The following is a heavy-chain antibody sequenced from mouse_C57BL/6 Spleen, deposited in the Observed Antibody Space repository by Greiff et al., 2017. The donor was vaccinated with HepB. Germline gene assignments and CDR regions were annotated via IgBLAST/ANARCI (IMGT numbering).Heavy chain of an antibody. CDR2: IRNKANGYTT. J-gene: IGHJ4*01. V-gene: IGHV7-3*01. Sequence: EVQRVESGGGLVQPGGSLSLSCAASGFTFTDYYMSWVRQPPGKALEWLGFIRNKANGYTTEYSASVKGRFTISRDNSQSILYLQMNALRAEDSATYYCASRPSGYAMDYWGQGTSVTVSS. CDR1: GFTFTDYY. CDR3: ASRPSGYAMDY.